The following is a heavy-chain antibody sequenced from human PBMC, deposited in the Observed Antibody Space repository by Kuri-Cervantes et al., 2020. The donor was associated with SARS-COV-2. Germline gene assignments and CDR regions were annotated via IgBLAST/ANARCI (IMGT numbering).Heavy chain of an antibody. Sequence: GGSLRLSCAASGFTFSSYGMHWVRQAPGKGLEWMAVIWYDGSNKYYADSVKGRFTISRDNSKNTLYLEMNSLRAADTAVYYCARDGSLKGNGWNWGQGTLVTVSS. J-gene: IGHJ4*02. D-gene: IGHD1-26*01. CDR2: IWYDGSNK. CDR1: GFTFSSYG. V-gene: IGHV3-33*01. CDR3: ARDGSLKGNGWN.